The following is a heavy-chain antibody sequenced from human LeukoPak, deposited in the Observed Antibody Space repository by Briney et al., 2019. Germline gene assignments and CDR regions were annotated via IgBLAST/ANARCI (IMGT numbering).Heavy chain of an antibody. CDR3: ARGNTYYDFWSGYYTFDY. Sequence: GASVKVSCKASGYPFTSYGISWVRQAPGQGLEWMGWISAYNGNTNYAQKLQGRVTMTTDTSTSTAYMELRSLRSDDTAVYYCARGNTYYDFWSGYYTFDYWGQGTLVTVSS. D-gene: IGHD3-3*01. V-gene: IGHV1-18*01. CDR2: ISAYNGNT. CDR1: GYPFTSYG. J-gene: IGHJ4*02.